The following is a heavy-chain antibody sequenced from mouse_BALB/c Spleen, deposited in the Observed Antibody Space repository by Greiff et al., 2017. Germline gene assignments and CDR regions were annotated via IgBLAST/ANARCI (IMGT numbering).Heavy chain of an antibody. CDR1: GYSFTGYF. CDR3: ARLGYDEFAY. D-gene: IGHD2-2*01. J-gene: IGHJ3*01. V-gene: IGHV1-20*02. CDR2: INPYNGDT. Sequence: EVKLVESGPELVKPGASVKISCKASGYSFTGYFMNWVMQSHGKSLEWIGRINPYNGDTFYNQKFKGKATLTVDKSSSTAHMELRSLASEDSAVYYCARLGYDEFAYWGQGTLVTVSA.